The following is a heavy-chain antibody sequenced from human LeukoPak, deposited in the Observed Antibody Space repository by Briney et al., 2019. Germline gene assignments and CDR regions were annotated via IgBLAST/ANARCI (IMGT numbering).Heavy chain of an antibody. D-gene: IGHD4-17*01. V-gene: IGHV3-21*01. CDR1: GFTFSSYN. CDR3: ARVMTTATKWFDP. CDR2: ISSSSSYI. J-gene: IGHJ5*02. Sequence: GGSLRLSCAASGFTFSSYNMNWVRQAPGKGLEWVSFISSSSSYIYYADSVKGRLTISRDNAKNSLYLQMNSLRAEDTAVYYCARVMTTATKWFDPWGQGTLVTVSS.